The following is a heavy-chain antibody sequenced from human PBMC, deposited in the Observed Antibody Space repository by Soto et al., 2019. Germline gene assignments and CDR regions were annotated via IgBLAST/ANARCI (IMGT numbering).Heavy chain of an antibody. CDR1: GFTFIDYY. CDR2: ISSSSSTI. V-gene: IGHV3-11*01. Sequence: GGSLRLSCAASGFTFIDYYISCIRHSPWKWREWVSYISSSSSTIYYAESVKGRFTISRDNAKNSLYLQMNSLRAEDTAVYYCARDGGCSSSNCYNYYYYGLDVWGQGTTVTVSS. CDR3: ARDGGCSSSNCYNYYYYGLDV. D-gene: IGHD2-2*02. J-gene: IGHJ6*02.